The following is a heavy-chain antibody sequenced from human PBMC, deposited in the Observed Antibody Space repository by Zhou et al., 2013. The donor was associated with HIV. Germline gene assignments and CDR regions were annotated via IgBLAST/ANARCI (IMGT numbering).Heavy chain of an antibody. CDR2: IIPIFGTA. D-gene: IGHD3-3*01. J-gene: IGHJ4*02. Sequence: QVQLVQSGAEVKKPGSSVKVSCKASGGTFSSYAISWVRQAPGQGLEWMGGIIPIFGTANYAQKFQGRVTITTDESTSTAYMELSSLRSEDTAVYYCARQVRESYYDFWSGSLDYWGQGTLVTVSA. CDR3: ARQVRESYYDFWSGSLDY. CDR1: GGTFSSYA. V-gene: IGHV1-69*05.